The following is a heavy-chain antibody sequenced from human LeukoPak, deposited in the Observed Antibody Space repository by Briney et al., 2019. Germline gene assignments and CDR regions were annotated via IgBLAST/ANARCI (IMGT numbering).Heavy chain of an antibody. CDR3: ARAYTMVRGVPGY. Sequence: GASVKVSCKASGGTFSNFAISWVRQAPGQGLEWMGWINTNTGNPTYAQGFTGRFVFSLDTSVSTAYLQISSLKAEDTAVYYCARAYTMVRGVPGYWGQGTLVTVSS. J-gene: IGHJ4*02. D-gene: IGHD3-10*01. V-gene: IGHV7-4-1*02. CDR2: INTNTGNP. CDR1: GGTFSNFA.